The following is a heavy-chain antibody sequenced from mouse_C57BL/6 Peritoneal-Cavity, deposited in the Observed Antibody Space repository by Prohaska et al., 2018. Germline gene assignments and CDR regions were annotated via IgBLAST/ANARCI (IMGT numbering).Heavy chain of an antibody. CDR3: ARRGNTTVVASDYFDY. D-gene: IGHD1-1*01. J-gene: IGHJ2*01. Sequence: HGKSLEWMGYINPNNGGTSYNQKCKGKATLTVNKSSSTAYMELRSLTSEDSAVYYCARRGNTTVVASDYFDYWCQGTTLTVSS. V-gene: IGHV1-22*01. CDR2: INPNNGGT.